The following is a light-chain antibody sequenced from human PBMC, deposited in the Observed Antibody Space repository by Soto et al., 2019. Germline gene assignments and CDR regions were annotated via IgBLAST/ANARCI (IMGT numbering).Light chain of an antibody. J-gene: IGKJ3*01. CDR2: DAS. CDR1: QSVSSY. V-gene: IGKV3-11*01. CDR3: QQLRT. Sequence: EIVLTQSPATLSLSPGERATLSCRASQSVSSYLAWYQQKPGQAPRLLIYDASNRATGIPARFSGSGSGTDFTLTISSLEPEDFAVYYCQQLRTFGPGTKVDIK.